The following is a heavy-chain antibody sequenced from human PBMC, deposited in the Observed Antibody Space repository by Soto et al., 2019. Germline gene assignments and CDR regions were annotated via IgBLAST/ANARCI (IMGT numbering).Heavy chain of an antibody. CDR1: GFTFSSYA. J-gene: IGHJ3*02. CDR3: AKEMITFGGAFFGSTNDAFDI. CDR2: ISGSGGST. Sequence: EVQLLESGGGLVQPGGSLRLSCAASGFTFSSYAMSWVRQAPGKGLEWVSAISGSGGSTYYADSVKGRFTISRDNSKNTLYLQMNSLRAEDTAVYYCAKEMITFGGAFFGSTNDAFDIWGQGTMVTVSS. V-gene: IGHV3-23*01. D-gene: IGHD3-16*01.